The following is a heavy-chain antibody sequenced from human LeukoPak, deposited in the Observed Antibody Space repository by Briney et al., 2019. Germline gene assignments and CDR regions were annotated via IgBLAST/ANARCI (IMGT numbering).Heavy chain of an antibody. V-gene: IGHV3-30*04. Sequence: GGSLRLSCAASGFTFSSYAMHWVRQAPGKGLEWVAVISYDGSNKYYADSVKGRFTISRDNSKNTLYLQMNSLRAEDTAVYYCAKGFGSSGSADRDYWGQGTLVTVSS. CDR1: GFTFSSYA. CDR2: ISYDGSNK. J-gene: IGHJ4*02. D-gene: IGHD6-6*01. CDR3: AKGFGSSGSADRDY.